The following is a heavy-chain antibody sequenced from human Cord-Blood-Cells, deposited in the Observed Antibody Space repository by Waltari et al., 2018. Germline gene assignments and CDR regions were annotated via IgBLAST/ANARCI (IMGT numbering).Heavy chain of an antibody. Sequence: EVQLVESGGGLVQPGGSLRLSCAASGFTFSSYWMHWVRQAPGKGLVWVSRINSDGSSTSYADSVKGRFTISRDNAKNTLYLQMNSLRAEDTAVYYCARAGWELLGYYYYGMDVWGQGTTVTVSS. CDR2: INSDGSST. J-gene: IGHJ6*02. D-gene: IGHD1-26*01. V-gene: IGHV3-74*01. CDR3: ARAGWELLGYYYYGMDV. CDR1: GFTFSSYW.